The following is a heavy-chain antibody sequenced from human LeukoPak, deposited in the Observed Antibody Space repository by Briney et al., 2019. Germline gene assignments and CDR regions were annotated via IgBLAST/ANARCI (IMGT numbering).Heavy chain of an antibody. CDR1: GFTFSSYA. CDR2: ISGSGGST. J-gene: IGHJ4*02. CDR3: AKDREGTIADYYDY. Sequence: GGSLRLSCAASGFTFSSYAMSWVRQAPGKGLEWVSSISGSGGSTYYADSVKGRFTISRDNSKNTLYLQMNSLRGEDTAVYYCAKDREGTIADYYDYWGQGTLVTVSS. V-gene: IGHV3-23*01. D-gene: IGHD1-7*01.